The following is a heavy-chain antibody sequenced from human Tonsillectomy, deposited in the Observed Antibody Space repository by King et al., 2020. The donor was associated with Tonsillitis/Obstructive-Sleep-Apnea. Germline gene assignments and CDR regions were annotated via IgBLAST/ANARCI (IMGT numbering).Heavy chain of an antibody. CDR1: GFTFRIYS. V-gene: IGHV3-48*02. CDR3: TRDRIPY. Sequence: VQLVESGGGLVQPGGSLRLSCAVSGFTFRIYSMNWVRQAPGRGLEGVSYISSSSNTAYYADSVKGRFTISRDNAKNSLFLQMNSLRDEDTAVYYCTRDRIPYWGQGTQVTVSS. CDR2: ISSSSNTA. D-gene: IGHD1-14*01. J-gene: IGHJ4*02.